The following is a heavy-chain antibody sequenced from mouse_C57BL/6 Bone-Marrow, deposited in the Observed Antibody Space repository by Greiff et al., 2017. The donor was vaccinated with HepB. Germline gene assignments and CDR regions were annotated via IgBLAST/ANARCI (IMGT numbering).Heavy chain of an antibody. Sequence: QVQLKQPGAELVKPGASVKLSCKASGYTFTSYWMQWVKQRPGQGLEWIGEIDPSDSYTNYNQKFKGKATLTVDTSSSTAYMQLSSLTSEDSAVYYCANYDTFDYWGQGTTLTVSS. J-gene: IGHJ2*01. CDR3: ANYDTFDY. CDR1: GYTFTSYW. D-gene: IGHD2-3*01. V-gene: IGHV1-50*01. CDR2: IDPSDSYT.